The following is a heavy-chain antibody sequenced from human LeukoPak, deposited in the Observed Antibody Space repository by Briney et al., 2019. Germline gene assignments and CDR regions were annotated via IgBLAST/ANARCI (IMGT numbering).Heavy chain of an antibody. CDR3: AKDSSNSWFDY. J-gene: IGHJ4*02. CDR1: GLTFSSYG. Sequence: GGSLRLSCAASGLTFSSYGMHWVRQAPGKGLEWVAVISYDGSNKYYADSVKGRFTISRDNSKNTLYLQMNSLRAEDTAVYYCAKDSSNSWFDYWGQGTLVTVSS. D-gene: IGHD2-2*01. V-gene: IGHV3-30*18. CDR2: ISYDGSNK.